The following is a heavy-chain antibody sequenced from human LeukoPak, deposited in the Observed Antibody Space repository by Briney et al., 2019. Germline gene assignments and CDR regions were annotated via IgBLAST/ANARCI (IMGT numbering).Heavy chain of an antibody. V-gene: IGHV3-11*01. J-gene: IGHJ6*02. D-gene: IGHD2-2*01. Sequence: GGSLRLSCAASGFTLSDYYMSWIRQAPGKGLEWVSYISSSGSTIYYADSVKGRFTISRDNAKNSLYLQMNSLRAEDTAVYYCARDAVVPEYYYYYGMDVWGQGTTVTVSS. CDR3: ARDAVVPEYYYYYGMDV. CDR1: GFTLSDYY. CDR2: ISSSGSTI.